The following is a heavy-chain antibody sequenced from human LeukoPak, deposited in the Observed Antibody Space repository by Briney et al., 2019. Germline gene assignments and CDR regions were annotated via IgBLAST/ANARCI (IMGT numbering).Heavy chain of an antibody. CDR3: AKDQFRAVAGGGTFDY. CDR1: GFTFSTYA. V-gene: IGHV3-23*01. J-gene: IGHJ4*02. Sequence: GGSLRLSCVASGFTFSTYAMTWVRQAPGEGLEWVSVISGSGGSTYYADSVKVRFTISRDNSNNTLYLQMNSLRAEDTAVYYCAKDQFRAVAGGGTFDYWGQGTLVTVSS. CDR2: ISGSGGST. D-gene: IGHD6-19*01.